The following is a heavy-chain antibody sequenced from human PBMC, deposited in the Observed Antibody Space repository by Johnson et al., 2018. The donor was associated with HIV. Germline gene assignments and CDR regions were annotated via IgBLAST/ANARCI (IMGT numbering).Heavy chain of an antibody. J-gene: IGHJ3*02. CDR2: IWYDGSNK. D-gene: IGHD6-6*01. CDR1: EFTFSSYA. Sequence: QVQLVESGGGVVQPGRSLRLSCAASEFTFSSYAMHCVRQAPGKALEWVAVIWYDGSNKYYADSVKGRFTISRDNSKNTLYLQMNSLRAEDTAVYYCAKVHIPARWSAAFDIWGRGTLVTVSS. V-gene: IGHV3-33*06. CDR3: AKVHIPARWSAAFDI.